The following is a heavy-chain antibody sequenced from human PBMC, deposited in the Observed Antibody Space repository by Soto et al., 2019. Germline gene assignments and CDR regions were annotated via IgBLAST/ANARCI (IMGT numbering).Heavy chain of an antibody. D-gene: IGHD3-10*01. Sequence: GGSLRLSCAASGFTFSSYGMHWVRQAPGKGLEWVAVIWYDGSNKYYADSVKGRFTISRDNSKNTLYLQMNSLRAEDTAVYYCARGLPSVITMVRGVLGPLDYWGQGTLVTVSS. CDR1: GFTFSSYG. CDR2: IWYDGSNK. V-gene: IGHV3-33*01. J-gene: IGHJ4*02. CDR3: ARGLPSVITMVRGVLGPLDY.